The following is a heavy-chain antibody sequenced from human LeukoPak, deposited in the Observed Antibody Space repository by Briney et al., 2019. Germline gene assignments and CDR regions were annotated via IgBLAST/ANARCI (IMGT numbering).Heavy chain of an antibody. CDR3: ANGNFDY. CDR1: GFTFSNYA. J-gene: IGHJ4*02. Sequence: GGSLRLSCAASGFTFSNYAMHWVRQAPGKGLEWVAVISYDGSNKYYADSVKGRFTISRDNSKNTLYLQMNSLRAEDTAVYYCANGNFDYWGQGTLVTVSS. D-gene: IGHD1-14*01. CDR2: ISYDGSNK. V-gene: IGHV3-30*04.